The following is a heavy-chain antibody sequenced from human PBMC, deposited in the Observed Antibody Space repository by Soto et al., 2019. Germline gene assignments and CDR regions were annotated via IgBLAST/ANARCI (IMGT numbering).Heavy chain of an antibody. Sequence: QEILVESGGGVVQSGTSLRLSCAASGFTFSSFAMHWVRQAPGKGLEWVSVISCNGLSQFYADSVRGRVTVSRDNSKNTVYLQLDSLRPDDTAVYSCARGGRGLRGAFDVWGQGTEVSVS. V-gene: IGHV3-30*04. CDR3: ARGGRGLRGAFDV. J-gene: IGHJ3*01. D-gene: IGHD3-16*01. CDR2: ISCNGLSQ. CDR1: GFTFSSFA.